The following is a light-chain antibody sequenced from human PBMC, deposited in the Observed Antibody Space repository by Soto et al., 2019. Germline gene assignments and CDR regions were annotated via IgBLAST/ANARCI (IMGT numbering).Light chain of an antibody. Sequence: DIVMTQSPDSLAVSLGERTTINCKSSQSLFYSSNNKNFLAWYQQKAGQPPKLLIYWASTRESGVPDRFSGSGSGAEFNLTITSLQAEDAGVYYCQHYFTTPRTFDQGTRLEI. V-gene: IGKV4-1*01. CDR3: QHYFTTPRT. CDR2: WAS. J-gene: IGKJ2*01. CDR1: QSLFYSSNNKNF.